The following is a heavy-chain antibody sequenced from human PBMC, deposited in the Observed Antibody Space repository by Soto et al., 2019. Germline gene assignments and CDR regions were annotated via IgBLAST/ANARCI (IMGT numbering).Heavy chain of an antibody. CDR3: AKPSYDFWSGYYHPFDY. CDR1: GFSFSSFG. Sequence: QVQLVESGGGVVQPGRSLRLSCAASGFSFSSFGMHWVRQAPGKGLEWVAIIWYDGSLEYYEESVKGRFTISRDNTKNTLYLQMNSLRVEDTAVYYCAKPSYDFWSGYYHPFDYWGQGTLVTVSS. D-gene: IGHD3-3*01. J-gene: IGHJ4*02. CDR2: IWYDGSLE. V-gene: IGHV3-33*03.